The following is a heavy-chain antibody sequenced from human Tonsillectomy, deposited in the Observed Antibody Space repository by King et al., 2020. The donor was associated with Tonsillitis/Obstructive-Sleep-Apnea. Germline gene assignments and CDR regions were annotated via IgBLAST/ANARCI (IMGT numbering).Heavy chain of an antibody. CDR2: ISGSSGST. J-gene: IGHJ4*02. Sequence: VQLVESGGGLVQPGGSLRLSCAASGFTFSNYAMSWVRQAPGKGLEWVSGISGSSGSTYYADSVKGRFTISRDNSKNTLYLQMNSLRVEDTAVYYCAKLLMGWWQPIDYWGQGTLVTVSS. CDR3: AKLLMGWWQPIDY. D-gene: IGHD2-15*01. CDR1: GFTFSNYA. V-gene: IGHV3-23*04.